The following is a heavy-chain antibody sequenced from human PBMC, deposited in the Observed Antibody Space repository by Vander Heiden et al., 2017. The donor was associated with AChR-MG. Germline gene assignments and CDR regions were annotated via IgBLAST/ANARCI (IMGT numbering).Heavy chain of an antibody. J-gene: IGHJ3*02. Sequence: EVPRLESGAGLVQQGGSLSLCCAAIVFTFSSYAMSWVRQAPGKGLEWVSAISGSGVSTYYADSGKGRFTISRDNSKNTLYRQMNSLRAEDTAVYYCAKVGAATSLRDAFDIWGQGTMVTVSS. CDR2: ISGSGVST. CDR3: AKVGAATSLRDAFDI. CDR1: VFTFSSYA. D-gene: IGHD1-26*01. V-gene: IGHV3-23*01.